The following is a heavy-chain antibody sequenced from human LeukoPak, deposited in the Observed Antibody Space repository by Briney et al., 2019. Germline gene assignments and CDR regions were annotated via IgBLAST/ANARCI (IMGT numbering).Heavy chain of an antibody. D-gene: IGHD6-13*01. CDR2: IIPIFGTT. CDR3: ARVVGLTGYSSNWYSGYYYYMDV. J-gene: IGHJ6*03. V-gene: IGHV1-69*06. CDR1: GGTFSSYA. Sequence: ASVKVSCKTSGGTFSSYAITWVRQTPGQGLEWMGGIIPIFGTTNYAQRFQDRVTITADKSTSTAYMKLSSLRSEDTAVYYCARVVGLTGYSSNWYSGYYYYMDVWGKGTTVTVSS.